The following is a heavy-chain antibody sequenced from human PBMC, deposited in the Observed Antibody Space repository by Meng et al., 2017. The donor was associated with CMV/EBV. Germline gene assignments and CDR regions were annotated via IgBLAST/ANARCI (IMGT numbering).Heavy chain of an antibody. D-gene: IGHD2-2*01. Sequence: LRLSCAISGDSVSSNSAAWNWIRQSPSRGLEWLGRTYYRSKWYNDYAVSVKSRITINPDTSKNQFSLQLNSVTPEDTAVYYCARSIIVVVPAALGQYYYYGMDVWGQGTTVTVSS. V-gene: IGHV6-1*01. CDR1: GDSVSSNSAA. CDR2: TYYRSKWYN. J-gene: IGHJ6*02. CDR3: ARSIIVVVPAALGQYYYYGMDV.